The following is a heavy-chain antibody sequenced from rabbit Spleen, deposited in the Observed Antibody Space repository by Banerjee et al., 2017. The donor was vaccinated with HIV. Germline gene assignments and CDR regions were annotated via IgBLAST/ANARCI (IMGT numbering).Heavy chain of an antibody. CDR3: AREASSGWVVVLYYFSL. CDR2: IDTNDGDT. CDR1: GFSFSSNW. Sequence: EQLEESGGGLVKPGGTLTLTCTVSGFSFSSNWICWVRQAPGKGLEWIAYIDTNDGDTDNANWSKGRFTNSKSTSATVTLQMTSLTAAGTVTYFCAREASSGWVVVLYYFSLWGQGTLVTV. D-gene: IGHD4-1*01. V-gene: IGHV1S45*01. J-gene: IGHJ4*01.